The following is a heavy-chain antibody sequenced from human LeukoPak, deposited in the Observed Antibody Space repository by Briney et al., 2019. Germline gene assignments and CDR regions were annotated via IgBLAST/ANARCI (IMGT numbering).Heavy chain of an antibody. Sequence: GGSLRLSCAASGFTFSSYAMSWVRQAPGKGLEWVSAISGSGGSTYYADSVKGRFTISRDNAKNSLYLQMNSLRAEDTAVYYCARETPEGGYYFDYWGQGTLVTVSS. CDR3: ARETPEGGYYFDY. CDR2: ISGSGGST. J-gene: IGHJ4*02. V-gene: IGHV3-23*01. D-gene: IGHD3-10*01. CDR1: GFTFSSYA.